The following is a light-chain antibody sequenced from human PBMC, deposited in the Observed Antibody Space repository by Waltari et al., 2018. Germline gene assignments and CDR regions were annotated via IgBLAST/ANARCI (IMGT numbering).Light chain of an antibody. J-gene: IGKJ1*01. CDR2: GAS. CDR1: QSISRY. Sequence: EVVLTQSPDTLSLSPGERATLFCRASQSISRYLVWYQQRPGQAPRLRIYGASIRAAGIPDRFSGSGSGTDFTLSISRLEPEDFAVYYCQNHERLPATFGQGTRVEIK. CDR3: QNHERLPAT. V-gene: IGKV3-20*01.